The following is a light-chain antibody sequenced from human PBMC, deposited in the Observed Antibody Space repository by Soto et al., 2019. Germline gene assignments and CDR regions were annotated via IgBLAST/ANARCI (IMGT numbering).Light chain of an antibody. V-gene: IGKV1-8*01. CDR2: AAS. J-gene: IGKJ3*01. CDR3: QQYYSYPLG. CDR1: QGIRSY. Sequence: AIRMTQSPSSLSASTGDRVTITCRASQGIRSYLAWYQQKPGKAPKLLIYAASTLQSGVPSRFSGSGSGTDFTLTISCLQSEDFATYYCQQYYSYPLGFGPGTKVDIK.